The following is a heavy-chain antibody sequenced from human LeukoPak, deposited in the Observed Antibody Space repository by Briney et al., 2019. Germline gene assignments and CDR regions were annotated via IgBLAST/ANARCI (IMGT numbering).Heavy chain of an antibody. V-gene: IGHV4-31*03. J-gene: IGHJ6*03. D-gene: IGHD4-23*01. CDR1: GGSISSGGYY. CDR2: IYYSGST. Sequence: PSQTLSLTCTVSGGSISSGGYYWSWIRQHPGKGLEWIGYIYYSGSTYYNPSLKSRVTISVDTSKNQFSLKLSSVTAADTAVYYCARDYGGNSGYYYYYMDVWGKGTTVTVSS. CDR3: ARDYGGNSGYYYYYMDV.